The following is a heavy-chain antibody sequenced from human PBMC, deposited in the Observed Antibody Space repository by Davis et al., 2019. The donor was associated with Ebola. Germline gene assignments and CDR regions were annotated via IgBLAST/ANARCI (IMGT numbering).Heavy chain of an antibody. J-gene: IGHJ4*02. D-gene: IGHD3-10*01. V-gene: IGHV3-30-3*01. CDR3: ARDYGARWFGESNPPDY. Sequence: GGSLRLSCAASGFTFSSYAMHWVRQAPGKGLEWVAVISYDGSNKYYADSVKGRFTISRDNSKNTLYLQMNSLRAEDTAVYYCARDYGARWFGESNPPDYWGQGTLVTVSS. CDR2: ISYDGSNK. CDR1: GFTFSSYA.